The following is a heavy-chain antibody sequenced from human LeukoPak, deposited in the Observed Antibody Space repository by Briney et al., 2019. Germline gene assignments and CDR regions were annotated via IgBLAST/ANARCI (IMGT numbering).Heavy chain of an antibody. J-gene: IGHJ5*02. V-gene: IGHV1-2*02. CDR3: ARARGIAAADTRYNWFDP. CDR2: INPNSGGT. CDR1: GYTFTGYY. Sequence: ASVKVSCKASGYTFTGYYMHWLRQAPGQGLEWMGWINPNSGGTNYAQKFQGRVTMTRDTSISTAHMELSRLRSDDTAVYYCARARGIAAADTRYNWFDPWGQGTLVTVSS. D-gene: IGHD6-13*01.